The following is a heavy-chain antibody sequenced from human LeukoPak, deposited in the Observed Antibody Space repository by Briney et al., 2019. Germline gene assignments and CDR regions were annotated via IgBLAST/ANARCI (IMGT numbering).Heavy chain of an antibody. CDR2: INPNSGGT. V-gene: IGHV1-2*02. Sequence: GASVRVSCKASGYTFTGYYMHWVRRAPGQGLEWMGWINPNSGGTNYAQKFQGRVTMTRDTSISTAYMELSRLRSDDTAVYYCARQYQLLGGDAFDIWGQGTMVTVSS. CDR3: ARQYQLLGGDAFDI. D-gene: IGHD2-2*01. J-gene: IGHJ3*02. CDR1: GYTFTGYY.